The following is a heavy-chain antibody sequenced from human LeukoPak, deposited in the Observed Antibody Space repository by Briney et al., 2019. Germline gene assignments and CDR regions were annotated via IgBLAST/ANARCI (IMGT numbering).Heavy chain of an antibody. Sequence: GGSLRLSCAASGFTFSSYAMHWVRQAPGKGLEWVAVISYDGSNKYYADSVKGRFTISRDNSKNTLYLQMNSLRAEDTAVYYCARDFENGDYVSDYWGQGTLVTVSS. CDR2: ISYDGSNK. CDR3: ARDFENGDYVSDY. V-gene: IGHV3-30*14. D-gene: IGHD4-17*01. CDR1: GFTFSSYA. J-gene: IGHJ4*02.